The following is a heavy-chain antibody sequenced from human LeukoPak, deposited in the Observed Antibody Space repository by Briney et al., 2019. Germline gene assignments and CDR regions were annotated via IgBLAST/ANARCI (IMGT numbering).Heavy chain of an antibody. J-gene: IGHJ5*02. Sequence: SETLSLTCTVSGDSISTYYWSWIRQPAGKGLEWIGRIYKSGSTKYNPSLKSRVTMSVDTSKNQFSLNLTSVTAADTAVYYCAWGIAEAAYNCFDPWGQGILVIVSS. CDR1: GDSISTYY. CDR3: AWGIAEAAYNCFDP. V-gene: IGHV4-4*07. D-gene: IGHD6-13*01. CDR2: IYKSGST.